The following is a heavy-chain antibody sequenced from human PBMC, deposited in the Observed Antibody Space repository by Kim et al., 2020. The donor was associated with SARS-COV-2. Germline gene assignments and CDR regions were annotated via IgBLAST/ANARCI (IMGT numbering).Heavy chain of an antibody. CDR1: GYSFTSYW. D-gene: IGHD5-12*01. CDR3: ARRGDRRDGYNRGFDP. Sequence: GESLKISCKGSGYSFTSYWIGWVRQMPGKGLEWMGIIYPGDSDTRYSPSFQGQVTISADKSISTAYLQWSSLKASDTAMYYCARRGDRRDGYNRGFDPWGQGTLVTVSS. V-gene: IGHV5-51*01. CDR2: IYPGDSDT. J-gene: IGHJ5*02.